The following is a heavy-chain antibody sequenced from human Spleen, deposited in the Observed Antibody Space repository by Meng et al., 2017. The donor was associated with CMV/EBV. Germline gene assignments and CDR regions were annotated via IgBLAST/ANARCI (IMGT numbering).Heavy chain of an antibody. CDR1: GFTIISNY. D-gene: IGHD3-16*01. V-gene: IGHV3-53*01. Sequence: GESLKISCAASGFTIISNYMSWVRQAPGKGLEWVSVIYSGGSTYTADSVKGRFTISRDNSKNTLYLQMNSLRAEVTAVYYCARKSIRGRDYYGMDVWGQGTTVTVSS. CDR3: ARKSIRGRDYYGMDV. J-gene: IGHJ6*02. CDR2: IYSGGST.